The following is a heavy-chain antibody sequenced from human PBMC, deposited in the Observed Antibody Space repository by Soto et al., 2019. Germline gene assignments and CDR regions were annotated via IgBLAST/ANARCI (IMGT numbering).Heavy chain of an antibody. CDR2: VYYSGST. V-gene: IGHV4-59*02. Sequence: SETLSLTCTVSGGSVSSYSWTWVRQPPGKGLEWIGYVYYSGSTHYNPSLKSRVTISLDTSKNQFSLKLTSVTAADTAMYFCASSPPAMVAPNIWGQGTLVTV. CDR3: ASSPPAMVAPNI. CDR1: GGSVSSYS. J-gene: IGHJ4*02. D-gene: IGHD5-18*01.